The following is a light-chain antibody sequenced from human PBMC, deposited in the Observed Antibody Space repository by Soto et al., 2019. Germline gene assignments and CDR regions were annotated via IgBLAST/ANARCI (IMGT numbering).Light chain of an antibody. V-gene: IGLV2-8*01. Sequence: QSALTQPPSASGSPGQSVTISCTGTSSDVGGYNYVSWYQQHPGKAPKLMIYEVSKRPSGVPDRFSGSKSGNTASLTVSGLQAEDEPDYYCSSYAGSNVVFGGCTQLTVL. CDR2: EVS. J-gene: IGLJ2*01. CDR3: SSYAGSNVV. CDR1: SSDVGGYNY.